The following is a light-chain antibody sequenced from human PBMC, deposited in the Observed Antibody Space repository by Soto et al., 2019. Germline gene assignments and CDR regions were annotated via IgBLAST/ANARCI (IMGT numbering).Light chain of an antibody. CDR2: GAS. CDR1: QSVSSSY. Sequence: EMVLTQSPGTLSLSPGERATLACRASQSVSSSYLAWYQQKPGQAPRLLIYGASSRATGIPDRFSGSGYGTDFTITISRLETEDFAVYYCQQYGSSPLLTFGGGTKVEIK. V-gene: IGKV3-20*01. J-gene: IGKJ4*01. CDR3: QQYGSSPLLT.